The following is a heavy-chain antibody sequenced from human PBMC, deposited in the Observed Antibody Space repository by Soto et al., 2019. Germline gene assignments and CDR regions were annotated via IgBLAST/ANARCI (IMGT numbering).Heavy chain of an antibody. V-gene: IGHV1-8*01. CDR2: MNANSGIT. CDR1: GYTFTSYD. D-gene: IGHD3-9*01. J-gene: IGHJ6*02. Sequence: QVQLVQSGAEVKKPGASVKVSCKASGYTFTSYDINWVRQATGQGLEWMGWMNANSGITGYEQKFQGRGSMTRNTSISTAYMELSSLRSEDTAVYYCARVGFSYYDILTGCHRPDYYHGMDVWGQGTTVTVSS. CDR3: ARVGFSYYDILTGCHRPDYYHGMDV.